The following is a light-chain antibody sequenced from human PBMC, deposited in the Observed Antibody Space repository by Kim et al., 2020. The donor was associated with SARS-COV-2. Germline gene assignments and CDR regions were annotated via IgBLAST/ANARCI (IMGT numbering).Light chain of an antibody. CDR2: DAS. CDR3: QQRINWPRT. Sequence: EIVLTQSPATLSLSPGERATVSCRASQSVTTYLAWYQLKPGQAPRLLIYDASHRATGIPARFSGSGSGTDFTLTINSLEPEDFAIYYCQQRINWPRTFGGGTKVDIK. V-gene: IGKV3-11*01. CDR1: QSVTTY. J-gene: IGKJ4*01.